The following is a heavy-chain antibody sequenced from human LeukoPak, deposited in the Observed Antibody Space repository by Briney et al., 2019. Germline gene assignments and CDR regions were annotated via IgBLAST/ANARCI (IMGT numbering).Heavy chain of an antibody. CDR2: INHSGST. D-gene: IGHD4-4*01. V-gene: IGHV4-34*01. CDR3: ARHNDGYSYFDY. CDR1: GGSFSGYY. J-gene: IGHJ4*02. Sequence: SETLSLTCAVYGGSFSGYYWSWIRQPPGKGLEWIGEINHSGSTNYNPSLKSRVTISVDTSKNQFSLKLSSVTAADTAVYYCARHNDGYSYFDYWGQGTLVTVSS.